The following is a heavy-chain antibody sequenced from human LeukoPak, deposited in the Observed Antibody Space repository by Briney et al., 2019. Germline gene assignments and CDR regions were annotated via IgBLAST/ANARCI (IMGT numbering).Heavy chain of an antibody. J-gene: IGHJ4*02. Sequence: QPGGFLRLSCAASGFTFSSYGMHWVRQAPGKGLEWVAVIWYDGSNKYYADSVKGRFTISRDNSKNTLYLQMNGLRAEDTAVYYCARGTLYGDYGPLDYWGQGTLVTVSS. CDR3: ARGTLYGDYGPLDY. V-gene: IGHV3-33*01. CDR2: IWYDGSNK. D-gene: IGHD4-17*01. CDR1: GFTFSSYG.